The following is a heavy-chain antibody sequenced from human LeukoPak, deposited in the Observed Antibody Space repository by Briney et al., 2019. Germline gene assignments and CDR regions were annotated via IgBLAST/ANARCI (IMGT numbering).Heavy chain of an antibody. CDR3: VRTDEAGYYPT. Sequence: SETLSLTCTVSGGSIYNSIYYWGWIRQPPGKGLEWIGSSYYSGTSYYDPSLRSRVTISVDTSKNQFSLRLTCVTAADTVIYYCVRTDEAGYYPTWGQGTLVTVSS. CDR2: SYYSGTS. D-gene: IGHD3-22*01. J-gene: IGHJ4*02. CDR1: GGSIYNSIYY. V-gene: IGHV4-39*01.